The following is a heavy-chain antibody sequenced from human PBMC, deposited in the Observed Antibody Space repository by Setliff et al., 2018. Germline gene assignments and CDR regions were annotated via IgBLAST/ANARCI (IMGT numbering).Heavy chain of an antibody. CDR1: GYTFTSYD. CDR3: ARRFSSGNYNNLGY. J-gene: IGHJ4*02. Sequence: GASVKVSCKASGYTFTSYDINWVRQAPGQGLEWMGWMNPYTGKTGFAQKFQGRVTMTRNTSIITAFMELSSLRSEDTAVYYCARRFSSGNYNNLGYWGQGTLVTVSS. CDR2: MNPYTGKT. D-gene: IGHD3-10*01. V-gene: IGHV1-8*02.